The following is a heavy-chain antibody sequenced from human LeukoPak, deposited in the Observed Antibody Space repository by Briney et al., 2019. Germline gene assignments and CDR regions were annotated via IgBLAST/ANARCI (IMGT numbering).Heavy chain of an antibody. V-gene: IGHV3-53*01. CDR3: AKELWWLFPFDY. Sequence: GGSLRLSCAVSGFTVSGNYMSWVRQAPGKGLEWVSLIYSGGTTYYADSVKGRFTISRDNSKNTLYLQMNSLRAEDTAVYYCAKELWWLFPFDYWGQGTLVTVSS. CDR1: GFTVSGNY. J-gene: IGHJ4*02. D-gene: IGHD5-12*01. CDR2: IYSGGTT.